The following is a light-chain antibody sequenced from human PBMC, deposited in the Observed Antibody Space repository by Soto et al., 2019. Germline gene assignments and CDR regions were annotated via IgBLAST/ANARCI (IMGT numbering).Light chain of an antibody. J-gene: IGKJ4*01. CDR2: GAS. CDR3: QQRSNWPLT. V-gene: IGKV3-11*01. Sequence: ENVLTQSPGTLSVSPGEGATLSCRASQSVSSKLAWYQQKPGQAPRLLIYGASTRATGIPARFSGSGSGTDFTLTISSLEPEDFAVYYCQQRSNWPLTFGGGTKVDIK. CDR1: QSVSSK.